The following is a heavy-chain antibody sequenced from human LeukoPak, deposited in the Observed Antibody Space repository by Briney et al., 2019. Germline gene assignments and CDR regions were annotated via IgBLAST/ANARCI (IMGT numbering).Heavy chain of an antibody. D-gene: IGHD3-22*01. V-gene: IGHV3-7*01. CDR2: IKQDGREK. CDR1: GFTFSTYW. CDR3: ARVHYYDSSGFDY. J-gene: IGHJ4*02. Sequence: PGGSLRLSCAASGFTFSTYWMSWVRPPPGKGLEWVANIKQDGREKYYVDSVKGRFTIARDNAKNSLYLQMSSLRAEDTAVYYCARVHYYDSSGFDYWGQGTLVTVSS.